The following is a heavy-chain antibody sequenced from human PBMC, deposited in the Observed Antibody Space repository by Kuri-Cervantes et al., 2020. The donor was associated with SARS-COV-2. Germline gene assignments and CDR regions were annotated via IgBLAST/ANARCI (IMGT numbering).Heavy chain of an antibody. D-gene: IGHD2-21*01. CDR3: ARVGVVIAIPDY. CDR2: ISGSGGST. J-gene: IGHJ4*02. V-gene: IGHV3-23*01. Sequence: GESLKISCAASGFTFSSYAMSWVRQVPGKGLEWVSAISGSGGSTYYADSVKGRFTISRDNSKNTLYLQMNSLRAEDTAVYYCARVGVVIAIPDYWGQGTLVTVSS. CDR1: GFTFSSYA.